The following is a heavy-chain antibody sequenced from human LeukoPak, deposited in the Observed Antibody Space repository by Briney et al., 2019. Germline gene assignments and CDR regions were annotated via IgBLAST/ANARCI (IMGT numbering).Heavy chain of an antibody. CDR1: GFTFSSYT. J-gene: IGHJ3*02. V-gene: IGHV3-23*01. CDR2: ITTSDGNT. CDR3: ARGGWNYFDAFDI. Sequence: GGSLRLSCAASGFTFSSYTMSWVRQAPGKGLEWVSTITTSDGNTYYADSVKGRFTVSRDNSKNTLFLQMNSLRAEDTAVYYCARGGWNYFDAFDIWGQGTMVTVSS. D-gene: IGHD1-7*01.